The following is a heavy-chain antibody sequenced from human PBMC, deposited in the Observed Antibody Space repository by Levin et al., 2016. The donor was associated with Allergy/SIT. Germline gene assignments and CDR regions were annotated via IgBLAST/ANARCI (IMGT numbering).Heavy chain of an antibody. V-gene: IGHV3-15*01. Sequence: GESLKISCAASGFPFNKAWMTWVRQAPGKGLEWIGRIKSEEDGGTTEDAAPVKGRFTISRDDSKEMLYLQMDGLKTEDTAVYYCTTDWREDITKVVADAFEFWGQGTLVTVSS. CDR3: TTDWREDITKVVADAFEF. CDR1: GFPFNKAW. CDR2: IKSEEDGGTT. J-gene: IGHJ3*01. D-gene: IGHD3-10*01.